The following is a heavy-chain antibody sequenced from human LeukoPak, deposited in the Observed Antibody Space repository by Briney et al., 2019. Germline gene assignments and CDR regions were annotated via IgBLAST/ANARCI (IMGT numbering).Heavy chain of an antibody. V-gene: IGHV4-31*03. CDR3: ARDLDSSGRYFDY. Sequence: SQTLSLTCTVSGGFISSGGYYWSWIRQHPGKGLEWIGYIYYSGSTYYNPSLKSRVTISVDTSKNQFSLKLSSVTAADTAVYYCARDLDSSGRYFDYWGQGTLVTVSS. CDR2: IYYSGST. CDR1: GGFISSGGYY. D-gene: IGHD3-22*01. J-gene: IGHJ4*02.